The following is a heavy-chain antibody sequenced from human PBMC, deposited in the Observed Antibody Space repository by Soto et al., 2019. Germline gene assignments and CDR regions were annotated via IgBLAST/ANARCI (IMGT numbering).Heavy chain of an antibody. CDR2: LSWNSGTI. CDR3: AKAESSGWYSSLDY. V-gene: IGHV3-9*01. CDR1: GFTFDDYA. J-gene: IGHJ4*02. D-gene: IGHD6-19*01. Sequence: EVPLVESVGGLVPPGKSLRLSCAASGFTFDDYAMHWVRQVPGKGLEWVSGLSWNSGTIDYADSVKGRFTISRDNAKNSLHLQMNSLKPEDTAFYYCAKAESSGWYSSLDYWGQGTLVTVSS.